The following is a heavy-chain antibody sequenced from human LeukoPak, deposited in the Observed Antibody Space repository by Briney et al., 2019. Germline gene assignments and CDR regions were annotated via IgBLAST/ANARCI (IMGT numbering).Heavy chain of an antibody. Sequence: SETLSLTCTVSGXSISSYFWSWIRQPPGKGLEWIGFIFYSGGTNYNPSLKSRVTISVDTSKNQFSLKLSSVTAADTAVYYCARAWEQQLVQGAFDIWGQGTLVTVSS. D-gene: IGHD6-13*01. V-gene: IGHV4-59*01. CDR1: GXSISSYF. CDR3: ARAWEQQLVQGAFDI. CDR2: IFYSGGT. J-gene: IGHJ3*02.